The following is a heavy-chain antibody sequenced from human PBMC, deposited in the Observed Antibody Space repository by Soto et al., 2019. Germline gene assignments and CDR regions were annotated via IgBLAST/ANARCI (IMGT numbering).Heavy chain of an antibody. Sequence: QVQLQESGPGLVKPSETLSLTSNVSGGSISSYYWSWIRQPPGKGLEWIGYIYYTGSTNYNPSLESRVTISVDTSKNQFSLKLSSVTAADTAVYYCARPVSSGSYSGAFDIWGQGTMVTVSS. CDR1: GGSISSYY. CDR2: IYYTGST. CDR3: ARPVSSGSYSGAFDI. V-gene: IGHV4-59*08. D-gene: IGHD1-26*01. J-gene: IGHJ3*02.